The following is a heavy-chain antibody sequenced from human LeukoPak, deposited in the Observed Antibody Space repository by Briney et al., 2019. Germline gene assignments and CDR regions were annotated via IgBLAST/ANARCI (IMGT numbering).Heavy chain of an antibody. Sequence: ASVKVSCKASGYTFTGYYMHWVRQAPGQGLEWMGWINPNSGGTNYAQKFQGRVTMTRDTSISTAFMELSRLRSDDTAVYYCARDRGTLPRYSSSWYTGQNWFDPWGQGTLVTVSS. CDR3: ARDRGTLPRYSSSWYTGQNWFDP. V-gene: IGHV1-2*02. CDR2: INPNSGGT. J-gene: IGHJ5*02. CDR1: GYTFTGYY. D-gene: IGHD6-13*01.